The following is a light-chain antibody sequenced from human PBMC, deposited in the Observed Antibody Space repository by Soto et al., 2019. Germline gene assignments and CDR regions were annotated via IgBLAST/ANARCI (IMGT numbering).Light chain of an antibody. V-gene: IGLV1-40*01. J-gene: IGLJ1*01. Sequence: QSVLTQPPSVSGAPGQRVTISCSESSSDIGADYDVHWYQQLPGTAPKLLISRNSNRPSGVPDRFSGSKSGTSASLAITGLQAEDEADYYCQSYDSRLSGFYVFGSGTKVTVL. CDR3: QSYDSRLSGFYV. CDR2: RNS. CDR1: SSDIGADYD.